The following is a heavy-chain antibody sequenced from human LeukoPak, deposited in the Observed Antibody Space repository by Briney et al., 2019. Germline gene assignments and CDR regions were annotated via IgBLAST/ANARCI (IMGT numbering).Heavy chain of an antibody. CDR3: ASTQRRTYYYYYMDV. CDR2: VNDRGTGT. V-gene: IGHV3-23*01. J-gene: IGHJ6*03. CDR1: GSIFSSYN. Sequence: PGGSLRLSCAASGSIFSSYNIDWVRQAPGKGLEWVSTVNDRGTGTYYADSVKGRFTISRDNSKNTLYLQMNSLRAEDTAVYYCASTQRRTYYYYYMDVWGKGTTVTVSS.